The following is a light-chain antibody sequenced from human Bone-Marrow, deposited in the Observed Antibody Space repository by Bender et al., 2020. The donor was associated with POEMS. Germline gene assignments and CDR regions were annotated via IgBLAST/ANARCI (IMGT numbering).Light chain of an antibody. CDR2: EAT. CDR1: SSDVGSYSL. V-gene: IGLV2-23*02. J-gene: IGLJ1*01. Sequence: QSALTQPASVSGSPGQSITISCTGTSSDVGSYSLVSWYQQHPGKAPKLMIYEATKLPSGVSNRFSASKSGNTASLTISGLQGEDEANYYCCSYAGSSTFVFGSGTKVTVL. CDR3: CSYAGSSTFV.